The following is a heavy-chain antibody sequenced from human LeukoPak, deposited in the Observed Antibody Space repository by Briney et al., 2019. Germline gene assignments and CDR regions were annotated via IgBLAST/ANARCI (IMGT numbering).Heavy chain of an antibody. CDR2: ISAYNGNT. J-gene: IGHJ4*02. D-gene: IGHD2-15*01. CDR3: ARGPFCSGGTCYSQYLDY. Sequence: ASVKVSCKASGYTFTSYGISWVRQAPGQGLEWMGRISAYNGNTNYAQKLQGRVTMTTDTSTSTAYMELRSLRSDDTAVYYCARGPFCSGGTCYSQYLDYWGQGTLVTVSS. V-gene: IGHV1-18*01. CDR1: GYTFTSYG.